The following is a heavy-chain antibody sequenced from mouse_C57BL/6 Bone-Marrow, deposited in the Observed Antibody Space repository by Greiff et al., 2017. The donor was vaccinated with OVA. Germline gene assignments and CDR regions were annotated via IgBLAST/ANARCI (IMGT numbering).Heavy chain of an antibody. D-gene: IGHD2-5*01. J-gene: IGHJ4*01. CDR1: GYTFTSYW. CDR3: ARYPDDYSNFYAMDD. V-gene: IGHV1-52*01. CDR2: IDPSDSET. Sequence: QVQLQQPGAELVRPGSSVKLSCKASGYTFTSYWMHWVKQRPIQGLEWIGNIDPSDSETHYNQKFKDKATLTVDKSSSTAYMQLSSLTSEDSAVYYCARYPDDYSNFYAMDDWGQGTSVTVSS.